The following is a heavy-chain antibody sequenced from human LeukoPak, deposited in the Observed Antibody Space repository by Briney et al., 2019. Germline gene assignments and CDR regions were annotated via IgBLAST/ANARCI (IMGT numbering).Heavy chain of an antibody. V-gene: IGHV3-48*03. J-gene: IGHJ6*04. D-gene: IGHD3-10*02. CDR2: ISSSGSTI. CDR3: AELGITMIGGV. CDR1: GFTFSSNA. Sequence: PGGSLRLSCAASGFTFSSNAMNWVRQAPGKGLEWVSYISSSGSTIYYADSVKGRFTISRDNAKSSLYLQMNSLRAEDTAVYYCAELGITMIGGVWGKGTTVTISS.